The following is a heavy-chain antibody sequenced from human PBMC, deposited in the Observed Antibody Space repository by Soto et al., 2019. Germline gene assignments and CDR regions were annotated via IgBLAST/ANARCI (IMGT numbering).Heavy chain of an antibody. CDR1: GYTFNSYY. D-gene: IGHD3-16*01. CDR3: VRVGLNRNYDFDF. CDR2: INPNSDVT. Sequence: QVQLVQSGAEVKKPGASVKVSCKASGYTFNSYYIHWVRQTPGQGLEWMGWINPNSDVTGYAQSFQGRVTMTRDMSMTTAYMDLTRLRSDDTAVYYCVRVGLNRNYDFDFWGQGTLITVSS. J-gene: IGHJ4*02. V-gene: IGHV1-2*02.